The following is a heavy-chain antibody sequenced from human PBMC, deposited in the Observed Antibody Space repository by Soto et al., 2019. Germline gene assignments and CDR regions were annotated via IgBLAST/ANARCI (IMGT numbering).Heavy chain of an antibody. D-gene: IGHD3-16*01. Sequence: SVKVSCKASGGTFSSYAISWVRQAPGQGLELMGGSIPIFGTANYAQKFQGRVTITADESTSTAYMELSSLRFEYTAVYYCASLEGGAARWSYWGQGTLVTVSS. CDR3: ASLEGGAARWSY. V-gene: IGHV1-69*13. CDR2: SIPIFGTA. J-gene: IGHJ4*02. CDR1: GGTFSSYA.